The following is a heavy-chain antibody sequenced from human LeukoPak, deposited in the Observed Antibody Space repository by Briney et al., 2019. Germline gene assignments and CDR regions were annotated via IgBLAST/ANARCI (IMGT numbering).Heavy chain of an antibody. D-gene: IGHD3-10*01. V-gene: IGHV3-23*01. Sequence: GGSLRLSCAASGLAFSSYAMSWVRQAPGKGLEWVSAISGSGGSTYYADSVKGRFTISRDNSKNTLYLQMNSLRAEDTAVYYCAKDPLARYYGSGNQNWFDPWGQGTLVTVSS. CDR1: GLAFSSYA. J-gene: IGHJ5*02. CDR2: ISGSGGST. CDR3: AKDPLARYYGSGNQNWFDP.